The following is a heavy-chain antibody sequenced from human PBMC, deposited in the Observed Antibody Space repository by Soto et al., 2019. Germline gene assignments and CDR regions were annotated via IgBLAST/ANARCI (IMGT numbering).Heavy chain of an antibody. CDR3: AKVAKSGVVIEYFDS. V-gene: IGHV5-51*01. CDR2: IYPGDSDT. CDR1: GCSFTSYW. Sequence: GESLKISCKGSGCSFTSYWIGWVRQMPGKGLEWMGIIYPGDSDTRYSPSFQGQVTISADKSISTAYLQWSSLRADDTAVYYCAKVAKSGVVIEYFDSWGQGSLVTVSS. J-gene: IGHJ4*02. D-gene: IGHD3-3*01.